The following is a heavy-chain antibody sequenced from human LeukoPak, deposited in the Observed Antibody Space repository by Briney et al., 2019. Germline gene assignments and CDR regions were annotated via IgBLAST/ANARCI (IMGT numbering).Heavy chain of an antibody. D-gene: IGHD5-24*01. J-gene: IGHJ4*02. V-gene: IGHV2-70*04. CDR1: GFSLSTSGMR. Sequence: SGPTLVNPTQTLTLTCTFSGFSLSTSGMRVSWIRQPPGKALEWLARIDWDDDKFYSTSLKTRLTISKDTSTNQVVLIMTNMDPVDTATSYCARSRDGYTYDYWGQGTLVTVSS. CDR2: IDWDDDK. CDR3: ARSRDGYTYDY.